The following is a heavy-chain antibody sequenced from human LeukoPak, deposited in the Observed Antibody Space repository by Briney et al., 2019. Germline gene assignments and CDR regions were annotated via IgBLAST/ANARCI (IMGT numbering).Heavy chain of an antibody. Sequence: ASVKVSCKASGGTFSSYAISWVRQAPGQGLEWMGRIIPILGIANYAQKFQGRVTITADKSTSTAYMELSSLRSEDTAVYYCARGSMTTVVTENWFDPWGQGTLVTVSS. D-gene: IGHD4-23*01. J-gene: IGHJ5*02. CDR1: GGTFSSYA. V-gene: IGHV1-69*04. CDR3: ARGSMTTVVTENWFDP. CDR2: IIPILGIA.